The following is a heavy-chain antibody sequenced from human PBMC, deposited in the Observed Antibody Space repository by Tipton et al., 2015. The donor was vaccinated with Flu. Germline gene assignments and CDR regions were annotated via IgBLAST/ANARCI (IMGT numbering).Heavy chain of an antibody. V-gene: IGHV4-34*01. CDR3: AIGTYGGGDY. D-gene: IGHD4-23*01. CDR2: INHSGST. J-gene: IGHJ4*02. CDR1: GGSFSGYY. Sequence: LRLSCAVYGGSFSGYYWSWIRQPPGKGLEWIGEINHSGSTNYNPSLKSRVTISVDTSKNQFSLKLSSVTAADTAVYYCAIGTYGGGDYWCQGTLVTVSS.